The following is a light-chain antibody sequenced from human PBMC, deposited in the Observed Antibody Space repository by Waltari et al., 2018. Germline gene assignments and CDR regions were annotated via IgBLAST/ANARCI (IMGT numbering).Light chain of an antibody. CDR2: YDR. CDR1: NIGTYS. CDR3: HVWHPHVDPGV. Sequence: SYVVTQPPSVSVAPGATATITCGGDNIGTYSVHWYQQKAGQAPVLVIFYDRDRPSVIPDRFSGSNSGNTATLTISRVEAGDEARYYCHVWHPHVDPGVFGTGTEVTVL. V-gene: IGLV3-21*04. J-gene: IGLJ1*01.